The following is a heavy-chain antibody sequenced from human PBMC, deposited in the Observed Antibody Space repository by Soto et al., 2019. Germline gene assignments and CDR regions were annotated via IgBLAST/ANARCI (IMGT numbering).Heavy chain of an antibody. D-gene: IGHD6-19*01. CDR1: GFTVSGSY. V-gene: IGHV3-53*01. CDR3: GRDKQSGDY. CDR2: IYSGGTT. J-gene: IGHJ4*02. Sequence: GGSLRLSCAASGFTVSGSYMSWVRQAPGKGLEWVSIIYSGGTTYYADSVKGRFTISRDNSKNTLYLQMNSLTADDTAVYYCGRDKQSGDYWGQGTLVTVSS.